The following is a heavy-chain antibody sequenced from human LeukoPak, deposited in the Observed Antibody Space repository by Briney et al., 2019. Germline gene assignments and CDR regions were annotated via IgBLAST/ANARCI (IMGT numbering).Heavy chain of an antibody. CDR2: INWNGGST. D-gene: IGHD3-10*02. V-gene: IGHV3-20*04. J-gene: IGHJ6*04. Sequence: GGSLRLSCAASGFTFDDYTMSWVRQAPGKGLEWVSGINWNGGSTGYVDSVKGRFTISRDNAKNSLYLQMNSLRAEDTAVYYCAELGITMIGGVWGKGTTVTISS. CDR1: GFTFDDYT. CDR3: AELGITMIGGV.